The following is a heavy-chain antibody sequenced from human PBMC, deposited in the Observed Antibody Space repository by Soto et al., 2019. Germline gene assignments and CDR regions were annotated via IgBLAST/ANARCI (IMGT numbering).Heavy chain of an antibody. CDR1: GFTFSSYW. V-gene: IGHV3-74*01. Sequence: GGSLRLSCAASGFTFSSYWMYWVRQAQGKGLVWVSRINSDGSSITYADSVKGRFTISRDNAKNSLYLQMNSLRAEDTAVYYCARAAEDDYGDYPLDYWGQGTLVTVSS. D-gene: IGHD4-17*01. CDR3: ARAAEDDYGDYPLDY. J-gene: IGHJ4*02. CDR2: INSDGSSI.